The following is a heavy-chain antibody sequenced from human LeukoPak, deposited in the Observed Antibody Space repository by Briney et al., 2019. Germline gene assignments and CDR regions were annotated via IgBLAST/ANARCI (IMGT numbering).Heavy chain of an antibody. D-gene: IGHD3-10*01. Sequence: SETLSLTCTVSGGSISSSSYYWGWIRQPPGKGLEWIGSIYYSGSTYYNPSLKSRVTISVDTSKNQFSLKLTSVTAADTAVYYCARDRELGYWGQGTLVTVSS. CDR2: IYYSGST. V-gene: IGHV4-39*07. J-gene: IGHJ4*02. CDR3: ARDRELGY. CDR1: GGSISSSSYY.